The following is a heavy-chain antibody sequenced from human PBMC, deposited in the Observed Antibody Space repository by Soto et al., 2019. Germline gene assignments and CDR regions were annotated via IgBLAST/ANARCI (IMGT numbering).Heavy chain of an antibody. CDR1: GFTFSSYS. V-gene: IGHV3-21*01. CDR3: ARVIAVADYYYYYGMDV. CDR2: ISSSSSYI. Sequence: GGSLRLSCAASGFTFSSYSMNWVRQAPGKGLEWVSSISSSSSYIYYADSVKGRFTISRDNAKNSLYLQMNSLRAEDTAVYYCARVIAVADYYYYYGMDVWGQGTTVTVS. D-gene: IGHD6-19*01. J-gene: IGHJ6*02.